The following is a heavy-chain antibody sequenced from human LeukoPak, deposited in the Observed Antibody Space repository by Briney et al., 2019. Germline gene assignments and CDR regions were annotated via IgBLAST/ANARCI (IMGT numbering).Heavy chain of an antibody. V-gene: IGHV3-74*01. CDR1: GFTFSSYW. J-gene: IGHJ4*02. CDR2: ISGDGSST. Sequence: GGSLRLSCAASGFTFSSYWMHWVRQAPGKGLVWVSYISGDGSSTTYADSVKGRFTISRDNAKNTLDLQMNSLRAEDTAVYYCARRGGSYNDYWGQGTLVTVSS. D-gene: IGHD1-26*01. CDR3: ARRGGSYNDY.